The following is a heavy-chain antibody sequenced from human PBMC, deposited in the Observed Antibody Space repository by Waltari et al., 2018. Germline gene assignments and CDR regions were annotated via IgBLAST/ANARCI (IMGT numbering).Heavy chain of an antibody. CDR3: ATHGDKLDPFDY. CDR1: GYTLTELS. V-gene: IGHV1-24*01. D-gene: IGHD4-17*01. CDR2: CDPEDGET. J-gene: IGHJ4*02. Sequence: QVQLVQSGAEVKKPGASVKVSCKVSGYTLTELSMHWVRQAPGKGLEWMGGCDPEDGETSYAQKFQGRVTMTEDTSTDTAYMELSSLRSEDTAVYYCATHGDKLDPFDYWGQGTLVTVSS.